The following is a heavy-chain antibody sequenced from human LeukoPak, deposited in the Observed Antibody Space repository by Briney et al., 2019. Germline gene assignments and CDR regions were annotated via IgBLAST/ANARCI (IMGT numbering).Heavy chain of an antibody. D-gene: IGHD2-2*01. J-gene: IGHJ6*02. CDR3: ARDPTQGYCSSTSCYERNYYGMDV. CDR1: GFTFSSYS. CDR2: ISSSSSYI. Sequence: GSPRLSCAASGFTFSSYSMNWVRQAPGKGLEWVSSISSSSSYIYYADSVKGRFTISRDNAKNSLYLQMNSLRAEDTAVYYCARDPTQGYCSSTSCYERNYYGMDVWGQGTTVTVSS. V-gene: IGHV3-21*01.